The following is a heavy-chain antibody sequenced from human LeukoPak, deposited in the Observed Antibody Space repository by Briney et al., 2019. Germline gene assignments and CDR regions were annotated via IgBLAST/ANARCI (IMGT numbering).Heavy chain of an antibody. Sequence: GASVKVSCKASGGTFSSYAISWVRQAPGQGLEWMGGIIPIFGTANYAQKFQGRVTITADESTSTAYMELSSLRSEDTAVYYCARGVSPAIVATIQAVGFDYWGQGTLVTVSS. V-gene: IGHV1-69*01. CDR3: ARGVSPAIVATIQAVGFDY. J-gene: IGHJ4*02. CDR2: IIPIFGTA. D-gene: IGHD5-12*01. CDR1: GGTFSSYA.